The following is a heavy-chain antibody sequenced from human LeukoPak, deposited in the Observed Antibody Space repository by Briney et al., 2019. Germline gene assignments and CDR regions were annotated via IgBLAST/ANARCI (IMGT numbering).Heavy chain of an antibody. J-gene: IGHJ3*02. D-gene: IGHD2-15*01. CDR3: ARRSWGDIVVVVAAFGAFDI. V-gene: IGHV4-39*01. Sequence: SETLSLTCTVSGGSISSSSYYWGWIRQPPGKGLEWIGSIYYSGSTYYNPSLKSRVTISVDTSKSQFSLKLSSVTAADTAVYYCARRSWGDIVVVVAAFGAFDIWGQGTMVTVSS. CDR1: GGSISSSSYY. CDR2: IYYSGST.